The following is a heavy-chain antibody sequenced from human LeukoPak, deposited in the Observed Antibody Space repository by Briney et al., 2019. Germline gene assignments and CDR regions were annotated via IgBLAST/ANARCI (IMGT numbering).Heavy chain of an antibody. D-gene: IGHD2-2*01. Sequence: GESLKISWKGFGYTFATYWIGWVRQMPGKGPEWMGTIYPSDSDTRYSPSFQGHVTISADKSITTAYLQWSSLKASGSAMYYCTRTPRLVAHAFYFDQWGRGTLVTVSS. CDR3: TRTPRLVAHAFYFDQ. V-gene: IGHV5-51*01. CDR1: GYTFATYW. J-gene: IGHJ4*02. CDR2: IYPSDSDT.